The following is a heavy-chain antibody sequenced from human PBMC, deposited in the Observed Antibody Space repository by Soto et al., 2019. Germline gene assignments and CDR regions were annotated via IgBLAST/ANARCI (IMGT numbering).Heavy chain of an antibody. D-gene: IGHD2-2*01. V-gene: IGHV3-21*01. CDR2: ISSSSSYI. J-gene: IGHJ1*01. CDR1: GFTFSSYS. Sequence: EVQLVESGGGLVKPGGSLRLSCAASGFTFSSYSMNWVRQAPGKGLEWVSSISSSSSYIYYADSVKGRLTISRDNAKNSLYLQMNSLRAEDTAVYYCARGIVVVPAAILGEAKYFQHWGQGTLVTVSS. CDR3: ARGIVVVPAAILGEAKYFQH.